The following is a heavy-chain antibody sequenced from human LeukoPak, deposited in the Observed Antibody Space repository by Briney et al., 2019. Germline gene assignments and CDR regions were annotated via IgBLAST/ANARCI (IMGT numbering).Heavy chain of an antibody. CDR1: GFTFSDYW. CDR3: ARGVGYYDSSGYIDY. Sequence: PGGSLRLSCAASGFTFSDYWMHWVRQAPGKGLVWVSHINADEDRAAYADSVKGRFTISRDNAKNSLYLQMNSLRAEDTAVYYCARGVGYYDSSGYIDYWGQGTLVTVSS. J-gene: IGHJ4*02. CDR2: INADEDRA. D-gene: IGHD3-22*01. V-gene: IGHV3-74*01.